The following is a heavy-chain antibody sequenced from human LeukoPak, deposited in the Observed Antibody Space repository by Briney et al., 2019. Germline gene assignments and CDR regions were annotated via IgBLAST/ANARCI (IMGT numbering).Heavy chain of an antibody. CDR1: GYRFSDYG. Sequence: ASVKVSCKASGYRFSDYGIGWVRQAPGQGLQWIGWISGYNGYTYYIQSLQGRVTMTTETSTSTAYMELSSLRSEDTAVYYCARRPINYYDSSGYYGGRPFDYWGQGTLVTVSS. CDR3: ARRPINYYDSSGYYGGRPFDY. CDR2: ISGYNGYT. J-gene: IGHJ4*02. D-gene: IGHD3-22*01. V-gene: IGHV1-18*01.